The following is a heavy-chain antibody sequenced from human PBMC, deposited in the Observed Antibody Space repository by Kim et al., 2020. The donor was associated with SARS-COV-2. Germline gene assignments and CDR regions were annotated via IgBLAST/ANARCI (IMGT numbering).Heavy chain of an antibody. CDR1: GFTFSSYE. CDR2: ISSSGSTI. Sequence: GGSLRLSCAASGFTFSSYEMNWVRQAPGKGLEWVSYISSSGSTIYYADSVKGRFTISRDNAKNSLYLQMNSLRAEDTAVYYCASERMVRGVIIPDYWGQGTLVTVSS. D-gene: IGHD3-10*01. J-gene: IGHJ4*02. CDR3: ASERMVRGVIIPDY. V-gene: IGHV3-48*03.